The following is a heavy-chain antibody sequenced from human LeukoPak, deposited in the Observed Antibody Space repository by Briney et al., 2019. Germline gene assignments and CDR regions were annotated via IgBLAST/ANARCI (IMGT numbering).Heavy chain of an antibody. CDR3: TTDDYSTYYYYYYMDV. D-gene: IGHD4-11*01. V-gene: IGHV3-15*01. CDR1: GFTFSNAW. J-gene: IGHJ6*03. Sequence: GGSLRLSCAASGFTFSNAWMSWVRQAPGKGREWVGRIKSKTDGRTTDYAAPVKGRFTISRDDSKHTLYLQMNSLKTEDTAVYYCTTDDYSTYYYYYYMDVWGKGTTVTVSS. CDR2: IKSKTDGRTT.